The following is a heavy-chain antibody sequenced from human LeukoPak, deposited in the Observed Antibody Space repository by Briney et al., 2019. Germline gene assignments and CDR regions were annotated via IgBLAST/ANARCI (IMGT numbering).Heavy chain of an antibody. Sequence: TLSLTCTVSGASMTNAVSSWSWIRQPAGKGLEWIGRIYASGNTDYTDYNPSLKSRVTMSMDTSKSQFTLKLNSVTAADTAVYYCARGYCSTSSCYSFHSWGQGTLVTVSS. V-gene: IGHV4-61*02. J-gene: IGHJ4*02. CDR2: IYASGN. CDR3: ARGYCSTSSCYSFHS. D-gene: IGHD2-2*02. CDR1: GASMTNAVSS.